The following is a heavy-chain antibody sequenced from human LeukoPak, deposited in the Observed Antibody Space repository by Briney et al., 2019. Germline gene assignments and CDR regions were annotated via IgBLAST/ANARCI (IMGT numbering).Heavy chain of an antibody. J-gene: IGHJ2*01. Sequence: GGSLRLSCAASGFTVSSNYMSWARQAPGKGLEWVSVIYSDGSTYYADSVKGRFTIYRDDAKTSLSLQMNSLRAEDTAVYYCARVFPRWYGSGSYYRMWYFDLWGRGTLVTVSS. CDR1: GFTVSSNY. D-gene: IGHD3-10*01. CDR3: ARVFPRWYGSGSYYRMWYFDL. CDR2: IYSDGST. V-gene: IGHV3-53*01.